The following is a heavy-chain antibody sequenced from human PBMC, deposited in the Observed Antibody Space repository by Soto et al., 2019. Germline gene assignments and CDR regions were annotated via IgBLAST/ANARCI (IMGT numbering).Heavy chain of an antibody. CDR2: ISFDEKIQ. CDR1: GFTFNTYG. V-gene: IGHV3-30*18. CDR3: AKVAERSMITFGGVIAD. J-gene: IGHJ4*02. Sequence: QVQLVESGGGVVQPGRTLRVSCAASGFTFNTYGMHWVRQAPGKGLEWVAVISFDEKIQYYADSVKGRFTISRDNSKNTMSLQMDSLRPEDTAVYYCAKVAERSMITFGGVIADWGQGTLVTVSS. D-gene: IGHD3-16*02.